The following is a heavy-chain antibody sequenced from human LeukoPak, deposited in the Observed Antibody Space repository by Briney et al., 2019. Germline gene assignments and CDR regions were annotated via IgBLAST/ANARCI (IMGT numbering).Heavy chain of an antibody. CDR2: ISGSGGST. D-gene: IGHD3-16*02. V-gene: IGHV3-23*01. CDR3: AKDNMITFGGVIVHDAFDI. Sequence: PGGSLRLSCAASGFTFSSYAMSWVRRAPGKGLEWVSAISGSGGSTYYADSVKGRFTISRDNSKNTLYLQMNSLRAEDTAVYYCAKDNMITFGGVIVHDAFDIWGQGTMVTVSS. J-gene: IGHJ3*02. CDR1: GFTFSSYA.